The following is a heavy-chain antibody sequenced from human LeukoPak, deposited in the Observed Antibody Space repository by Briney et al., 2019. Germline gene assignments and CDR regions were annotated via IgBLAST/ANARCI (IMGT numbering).Heavy chain of an antibody. V-gene: IGHV4-59*12. CDR2: IFYSGIT. D-gene: IGHD1-26*01. J-gene: IGHJ4*02. CDR1: GDSITSYF. Sequence: SETLSLTCTVSGDSITSYFWSWIRQPPGKGLEWVGYIFYSGITNYNPSLKSRVTISVDTSKNQFSLKLSSVTAADTAVYYCAREGSYYFDWGQGTLVTVSS. CDR3: AREGSYYFD.